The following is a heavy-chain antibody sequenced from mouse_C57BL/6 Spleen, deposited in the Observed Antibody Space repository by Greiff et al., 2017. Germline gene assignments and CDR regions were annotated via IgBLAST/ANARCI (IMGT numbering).Heavy chain of an antibody. J-gene: IGHJ4*01. CDR1: GFSLTSYG. CDR2: IWRGGST. CDR3: ASQIYYDYDGYAMDY. V-gene: IGHV2-5*01. D-gene: IGHD2-4*01. Sequence: VKVVESGPGLVQPSQSLSITCTVSGFSLTSYGVHWVRQSPGKGLEWLGVIWRGGSTDYNAAFMSRLSITKDNSKSQVFFKMNSLQADDTAIYYCASQIYYDYDGYAMDYWGQGTSVTVSS.